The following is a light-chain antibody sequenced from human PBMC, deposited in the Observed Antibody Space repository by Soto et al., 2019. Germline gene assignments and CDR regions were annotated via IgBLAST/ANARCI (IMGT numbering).Light chain of an antibody. V-gene: IGKV3-20*01. CDR2: GAS. J-gene: IGKJ1*01. CDR3: QQYETSPRT. CDR1: QSVSSSY. Sequence: EIVLTQSPGTLSLSPGERATIYCRASQSVSSSYLAWYQQKPGQAPRLLIYGASSRAAGIPDRFSGSGSGTDFTLIINRLEPEDFAVYYCQQYETSPRTFGQGTKVDIK.